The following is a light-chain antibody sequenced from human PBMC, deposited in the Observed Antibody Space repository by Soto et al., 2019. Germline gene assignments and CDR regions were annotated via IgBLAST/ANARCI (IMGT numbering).Light chain of an antibody. CDR2: GAS. CDR3: QHYYGTSPIT. V-gene: IGKV3-20*01. Sequence: VLTQSPGTLSLSPGERATLSCRASQSVSIRLAWYQHKSGQAPRLLISGASSRATSIPDRFSGSGSGTDFTLTISRLEPEDFALYYCQHYYGTSPITFGQGTRLEI. J-gene: IGKJ5*01. CDR1: QSVSIR.